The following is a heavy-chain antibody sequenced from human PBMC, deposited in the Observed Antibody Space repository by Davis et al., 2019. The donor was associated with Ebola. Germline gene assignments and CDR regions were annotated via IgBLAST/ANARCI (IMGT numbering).Heavy chain of an antibody. J-gene: IGHJ6*04. Sequence: SETLSLTCAVSGGSISSGGYSWSWIRQPPGKGLEWIGYIYYSGITNYNPSLKSRVTISVDTSKNQFSLKLSSVTAADTAVYYCARGTVAVAGPAYYYYGMDVWGKGTTVTVSS. D-gene: IGHD6-19*01. CDR3: ARGTVAVAGPAYYYYGMDV. CDR1: GGSISSGGYS. V-gene: IGHV4-61*08. CDR2: IYYSGIT.